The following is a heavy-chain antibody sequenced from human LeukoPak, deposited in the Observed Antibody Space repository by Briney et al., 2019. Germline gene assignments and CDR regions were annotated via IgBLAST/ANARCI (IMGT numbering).Heavy chain of an antibody. CDR1: GYSFTNYW. CDR2: IYPGDSDT. D-gene: IGHD2-2*01. V-gene: IGHV5-51*01. CDR3: ARPMPLGYCSSTSCYEPWYFDL. Sequence: GESLKISCKGSGYSFTNYWIGWVRQMPGKGLEWVAIIYPGDSDTRYSPTFQGQVTISADKSISTAYLQWSSLKASDTAMYYCARPMPLGYCSSTSCYEPWYFDLWGRGTLVTVSS. J-gene: IGHJ2*01.